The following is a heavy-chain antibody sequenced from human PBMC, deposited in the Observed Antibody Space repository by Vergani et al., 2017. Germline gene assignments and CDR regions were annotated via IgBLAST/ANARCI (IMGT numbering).Heavy chain of an antibody. CDR3: ARHEGRAPVAVGWYFDL. CDR1: GYSFMSYW. D-gene: IGHD2-15*01. Sequence: EVQLVQSGAEVKKPGESLKISCKGSGYSFMSYWIGWVRQMPGKGLEWMGIIYPGDSDTRYSPSFQGQVTISADKSISTAYLQWSSLKASASAMYYCARHEGRAPVAVGWYFDLWGRGTLVTVSS. CDR2: IYPGDSDT. J-gene: IGHJ2*01. V-gene: IGHV5-51*01.